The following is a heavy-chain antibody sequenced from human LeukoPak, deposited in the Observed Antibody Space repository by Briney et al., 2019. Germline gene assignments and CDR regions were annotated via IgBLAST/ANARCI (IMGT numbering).Heavy chain of an antibody. V-gene: IGHV4-30-4*01. CDR2: IYYSGST. CDR3: ASSYGDYEPMNY. CDR1: GGSISSGDYY. J-gene: IGHJ4*02. Sequence: SETLSLTCTVSGGSISSGDYYWSWIRQPPGKGLEWIGYIYYSGSTYYNPSLKSRVTISVDTSKNQFSLKLSSVTAADTAVYYCASSYGDYEPMNYWGQGTLVTVSS. D-gene: IGHD4-17*01.